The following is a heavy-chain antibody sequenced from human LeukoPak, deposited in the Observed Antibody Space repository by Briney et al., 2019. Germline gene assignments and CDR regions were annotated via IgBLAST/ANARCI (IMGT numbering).Heavy chain of an antibody. CDR2: IYYSGST. J-gene: IGHJ4*02. V-gene: IGHV4-59*08. Sequence: SETLSLTCTVSGGSISSYYWSWIRQPPGKGLEWIGYIYYSGSTNYNPSLKSRVTISVDTSKNQFSLKLSSVTAADTAVYYCARSDSSGWYISDYWGQGTLVTVSS. D-gene: IGHD6-19*01. CDR1: GGSISSYY. CDR3: ARSDSSGWYISDY.